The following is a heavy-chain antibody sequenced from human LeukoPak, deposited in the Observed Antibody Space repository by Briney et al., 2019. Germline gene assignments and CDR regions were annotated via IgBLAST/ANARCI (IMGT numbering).Heavy chain of an antibody. J-gene: IGHJ6*02. D-gene: IGHD2-2*01. CDR2: INPNSGGT. CDR3: ATTLLPAAMPSYYCYYGMDV. Sequence: ASVTVSCKASGYTFTGYYMHWVRQAPGQGLEWMGWINPNSGGTNYAQKFQGRVTMTRDTSISSAYMELSRLRSDDTAVYYCATTLLPAAMPSYYCYYGMDVWGQGTTVTVSS. V-gene: IGHV1-2*02. CDR1: GYTFTGYY.